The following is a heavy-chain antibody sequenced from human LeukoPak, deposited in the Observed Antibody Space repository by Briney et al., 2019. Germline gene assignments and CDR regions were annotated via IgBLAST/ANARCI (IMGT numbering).Heavy chain of an antibody. CDR2: ISGSSSTI. Sequence: GGSLRLSCAASGFTVSRNYMNWVRQAPGKGLEWVSYISGSSSTIYYADSVKGRFTISRDNAKNSLYLQMNSLRAEDTAVYYCVTNFDPDVDWGQGTLVTVSS. D-gene: IGHD3-9*01. V-gene: IGHV3-48*01. J-gene: IGHJ4*02. CDR1: GFTVSRNY. CDR3: VTNFDPDVD.